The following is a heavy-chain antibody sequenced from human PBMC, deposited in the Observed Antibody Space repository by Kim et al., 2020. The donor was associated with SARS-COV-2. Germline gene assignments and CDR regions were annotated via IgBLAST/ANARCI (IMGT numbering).Heavy chain of an antibody. D-gene: IGHD6-13*01. CDR1: GYTFTSYA. V-gene: IGHV1-3*01. J-gene: IGHJ3*02. CDR3: ASYVAYSSSWPRESDAFDI. CDR2: INAGNGNT. Sequence: ASVKVSCKASGYTFTSYAMHWVRQAPGQRLEWMGWINAGNGNTKYSQKFQGRVTITRDTSASTAYMELSSLRSEDTAVYYCASYVAYSSSWPRESDAFDIWGQGTMVTVSS.